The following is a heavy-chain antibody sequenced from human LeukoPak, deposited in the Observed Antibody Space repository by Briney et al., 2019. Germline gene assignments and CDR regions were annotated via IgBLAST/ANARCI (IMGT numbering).Heavy chain of an antibody. J-gene: IGHJ4*02. D-gene: IGHD2-2*01. CDR1: GFDFSSNW. V-gene: IGHV3-74*01. CDR2: IKGDGIST. CDR3: AKDLKDQYFDY. Sequence: QPGGSLRLSCAASGFDFSSNWMHWVRHAPGQGLVWVSRIKGDGISTNYADSVKGRFTISRDIAKNTLYLQMNSLRAEDTAVYYCAKDLKDQYFDYWGQGTLVTVSS.